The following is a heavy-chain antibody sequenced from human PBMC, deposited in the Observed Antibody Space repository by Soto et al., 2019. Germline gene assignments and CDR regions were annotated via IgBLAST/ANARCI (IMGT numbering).Heavy chain of an antibody. Sequence: GGSLILSCAASGFTFSSYSMNWVRQAPGKGLEWVSSISSSSSYIYYADPVKGRFTISRDNAKNSLYLQMNSLRAEDTAVYYCARDVFSSSGGRYNWFDPWGQGTLVT. CDR3: ARDVFSSSGGRYNWFDP. CDR1: GFTFSSYS. CDR2: ISSSSSYI. D-gene: IGHD6-13*01. J-gene: IGHJ5*02. V-gene: IGHV3-21*01.